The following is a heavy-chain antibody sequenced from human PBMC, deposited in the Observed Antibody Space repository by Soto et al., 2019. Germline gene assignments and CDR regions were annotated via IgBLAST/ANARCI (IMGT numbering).Heavy chain of an antibody. Sequence: SVKVSCKASGDTFSSYAISWVRQAPGQGLEWMGGIIPIFGTANYAQKFKGRVTITADKSTSTAYMELISLRSEDTAMYYCARGWYYYDSSGYAFDYWGKGTQVTVSS. V-gene: IGHV1-69*06. CDR3: ARGWYYYDSSGYAFDY. D-gene: IGHD3-22*01. CDR2: IIPIFGTA. CDR1: GDTFSSYA. J-gene: IGHJ4*02.